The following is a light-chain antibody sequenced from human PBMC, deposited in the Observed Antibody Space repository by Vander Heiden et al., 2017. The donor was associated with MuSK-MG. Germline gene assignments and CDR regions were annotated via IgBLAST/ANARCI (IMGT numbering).Light chain of an antibody. Sequence: QPVLPQPPPVSATPGQRVIISCSGSSSNSGVNNVYWYQQLPGTAPKLRSYRNSHRPSGVPDRFSGSKSDTSTSLAISGLWSEDEADYDCSAWDDSLSGVVFGGGTKLTVL. CDR1: SSNSGVNN. V-gene: IGLV1-47*03. CDR3: SAWDDSLSGVV. J-gene: IGLJ3*02. CDR2: RNS.